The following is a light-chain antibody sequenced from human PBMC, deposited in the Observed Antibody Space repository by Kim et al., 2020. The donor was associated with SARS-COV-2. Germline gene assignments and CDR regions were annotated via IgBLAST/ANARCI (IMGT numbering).Light chain of an antibody. CDR3: RQRSKWPLT. V-gene: IGKV3D-11*01. CDR1: QGIDNY. Sequence: EIVLTQSPATLSLSPGERATLSCRASQGIDNYLTWYQQKPGQAPRLLIYDVSNRATGIPARFSGSGSGTDFTLTISSLAPEDFAVYYCRQRSKWPLTFGGGTKVEIK. J-gene: IGKJ4*01. CDR2: DVS.